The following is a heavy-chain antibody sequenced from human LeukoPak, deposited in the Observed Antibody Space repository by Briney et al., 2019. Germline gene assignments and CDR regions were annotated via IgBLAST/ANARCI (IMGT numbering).Heavy chain of an antibody. Sequence: ASVKVSCKTSGYSFTAFYIHWVRQAPGQGLEWMGWIHPRRGDTNYAQKFQGRVTMTRDTSISTAYLDLSSLRSDDTAVYYCARDGDYGTASYYRGCIHSWGQGTPVTVSP. V-gene: IGHV1-2*02. J-gene: IGHJ4*02. CDR3: ARDGDYGTASYYRGCIHS. CDR1: GYSFTAFY. CDR2: IHPRRGDT. D-gene: IGHD3-10*01.